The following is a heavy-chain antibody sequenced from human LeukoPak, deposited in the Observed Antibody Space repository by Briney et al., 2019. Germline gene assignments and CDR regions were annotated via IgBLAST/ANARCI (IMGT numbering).Heavy chain of an antibody. CDR2: ISISSNTI. J-gene: IGHJ4*02. D-gene: IGHD1-26*01. Sequence: GGSLRLSCAASGFTFSSYSMNWVRQASGKGLEWVSYISISSNTIFYADSVKGRFTTSRDNAKNSLYLQMNSLRAEDTAVYYCARDKSSGYVGASSFDYWGQGTLVTVSS. CDR3: ARDKSSGYVGASSFDY. V-gene: IGHV3-48*01. CDR1: GFTFSSYS.